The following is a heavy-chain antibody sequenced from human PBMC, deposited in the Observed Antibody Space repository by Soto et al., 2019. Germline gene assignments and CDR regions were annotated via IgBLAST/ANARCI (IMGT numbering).Heavy chain of an antibody. CDR3: ARDLGLFDY. D-gene: IGHD3-16*01. J-gene: IGHJ4*02. Sequence: WVRQAPGKGLEWVANIKQDGSEKYYVDSVKGRFTISRDNAKNSLYLQMNSLRPEDTAVYYCARDLGLFDYCGQGTLVTV. V-gene: IGHV3-7*01. CDR2: IKQDGSEK.